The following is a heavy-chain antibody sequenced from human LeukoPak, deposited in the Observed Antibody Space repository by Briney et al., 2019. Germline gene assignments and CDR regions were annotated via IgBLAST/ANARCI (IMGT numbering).Heavy chain of an antibody. V-gene: IGHV1-69*13. CDR1: GVTFSSYA. CDR2: IIPIFGTA. D-gene: IGHD6-19*01. J-gene: IGHJ4*02. CDR3: ARGGRQWLVQRTFDY. Sequence: SVKVSCKASGVTFSSYAISWVRQAPGQGLEWMGGIIPIFGTANYAQKFQGRVTITADESTSTAYMELSSLRSEDTAVYYCARGGRQWLVQRTFDYWGQGTLVTVSS.